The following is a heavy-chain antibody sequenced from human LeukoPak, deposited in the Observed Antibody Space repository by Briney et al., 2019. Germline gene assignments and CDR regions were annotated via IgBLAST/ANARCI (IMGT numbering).Heavy chain of an antibody. D-gene: IGHD3-10*01. CDR2: IRYDGSNK. J-gene: IGHJ4*02. Sequence: GRSLRLSCAASGFTFSSYGMHWVRQAPGKGLEWVAVIRYDGSNKYYADSVKGRFTISRDNSKNTLSLQMNSLRAEDTAVYYCARDLFGSYYFDYWGQGTLVTVSS. CDR3: ARDLFGSYYFDY. V-gene: IGHV3-33*01. CDR1: GFTFSSYG.